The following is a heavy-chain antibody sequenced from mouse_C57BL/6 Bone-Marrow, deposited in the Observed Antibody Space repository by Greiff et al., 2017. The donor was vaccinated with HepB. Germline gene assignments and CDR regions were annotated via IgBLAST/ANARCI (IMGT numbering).Heavy chain of an antibody. Sequence: VQLQQSGAELVRPGASVKLSCTASGFNIKDDYMHWVKQRPEQGLEWIGWIDPENGDTEYASKFQGKTTITADTSSNTAYLQLSSLTSEDTTVYYCTTAHGSSYDAMDYWGQGTSVTVSS. CDR3: TTAHGSSYDAMDY. CDR1: GFNIKDDY. V-gene: IGHV14-4*01. D-gene: IGHD1-1*01. CDR2: IDPENGDT. J-gene: IGHJ4*01.